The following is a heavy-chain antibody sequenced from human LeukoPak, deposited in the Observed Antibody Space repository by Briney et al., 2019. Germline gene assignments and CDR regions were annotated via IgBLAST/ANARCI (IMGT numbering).Heavy chain of an antibody. CDR3: ARGGSLDWFDP. CDR1: GGSISSYY. J-gene: IGHJ5*02. D-gene: IGHD3-10*01. Sequence: SETLSLTCTVSGGSISSYYWSWIRQPPGKGLEWIGYVYYSGSTNYNPSLKSRVTISVDTSKNQFSLKLSSVTAADTAVYYCARGGSLDWFDPWGQGTLVTVSS. CDR2: VYYSGST. V-gene: IGHV4-59*01.